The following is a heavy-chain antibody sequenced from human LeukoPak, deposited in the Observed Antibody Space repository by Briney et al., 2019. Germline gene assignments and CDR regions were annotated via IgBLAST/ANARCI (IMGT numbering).Heavy chain of an antibody. D-gene: IGHD4-23*01. CDR2: TYYTSKWFN. J-gene: IGHJ4*02. V-gene: IGHV6-1*01. CDR3: ARDNDYGGYYFDY. Sequence: SQTLSLTCAISGDSVSSNSASWHWIRQSPSRGLQWLGRTYYTSKWFNDYAVSLKGRITINPDTSKNQFSLQLNSVTPEDTAVYFCARDNDYGGYYFDYWGQGTLVTVSS. CDR1: GDSVSSNSAS.